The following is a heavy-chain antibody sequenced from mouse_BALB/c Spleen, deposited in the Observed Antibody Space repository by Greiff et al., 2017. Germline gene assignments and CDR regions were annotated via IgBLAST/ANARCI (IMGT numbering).Heavy chain of an antibody. CDR1: GYSITSDYA. V-gene: IGHV3-2*02. J-gene: IGHJ3*01. D-gene: IGHD1-1*01. CDR2: ISYSGST. Sequence: EVQGVESGPGLVKPSQSLSLTCTVTGYSITSDYAWNWIRQFPGNKLEWMGYISYSGSTSYNPSLKSRISITRDTSKNQFFLQLNSVTTEDTATYYCARSGYGSSYWFAYWGQGTLVTVSA. CDR3: ARSGYGSSYWFAY.